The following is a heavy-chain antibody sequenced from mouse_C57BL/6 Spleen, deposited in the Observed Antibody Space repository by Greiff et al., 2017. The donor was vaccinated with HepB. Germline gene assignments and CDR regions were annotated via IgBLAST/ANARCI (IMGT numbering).Heavy chain of an antibody. CDR1: GYTFTDYY. CDR2: IYPGSGNT. Sequence: VKVVESGAELVRPGASVKLSCKASGYTFTDYYINWVKQRPGQGLEWIARIYPGSGNTYYNEKFKGKATLTAEKSSSTAYMQLSSLTSEDSAVYFCARYDYDRVDYWGQGTTLTVSS. CDR3: ARYDYDRVDY. V-gene: IGHV1-76*01. D-gene: IGHD2-4*01. J-gene: IGHJ2*01.